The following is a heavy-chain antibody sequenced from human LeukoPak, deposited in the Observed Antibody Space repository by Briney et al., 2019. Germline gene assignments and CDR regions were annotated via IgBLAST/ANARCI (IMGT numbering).Heavy chain of an antibody. V-gene: IGHV1-2*02. CDR3: ARDSVLGYCSGGSCSQKCYYYMDV. CDR2: INPNSGGT. Sequence: ASVKVSCKASGYTFSGHFLHWVRQAPGQGLEWMGWINPNSGGTNYAQKFQGRVTMTRDTSISTAYMELSRLRSDDTAVYYCARDSVLGYCSGGSCSQKCYYYMDVWGKGTTVTVSS. J-gene: IGHJ6*03. CDR1: GYTFSGHF. D-gene: IGHD2-15*01.